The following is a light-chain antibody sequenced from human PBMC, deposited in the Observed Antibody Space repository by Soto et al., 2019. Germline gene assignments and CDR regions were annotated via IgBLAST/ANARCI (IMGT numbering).Light chain of an antibody. J-gene: IGKJ4*01. V-gene: IGKV3-20*01. CDR2: GAS. CDR3: QQYGSSPLT. CDR1: ESVSDNY. Sequence: EIVLTQSPGTLSLSPGERATLSCRASESVSDNYLAWYQQRSGQAPRLVIYGASSRASAVPDRFSGSGSGADVALGVSGLEGEDFAVYYCQQYGSSPLTFGGGTKVEIK.